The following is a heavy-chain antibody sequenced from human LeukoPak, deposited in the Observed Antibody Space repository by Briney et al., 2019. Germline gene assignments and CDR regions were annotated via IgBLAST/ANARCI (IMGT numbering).Heavy chain of an antibody. CDR3: ARETQVGNCFDP. J-gene: IGHJ5*02. CDR2: LDPRGNP. V-gene: IGHV4-28*03. CDR1: GYSISSSNW. Sequence: SDTLSLTCGVSGYSISSSNWWGWIRQPPGKGLEWIGRLDPRGNPNYNPSLKSRVTMSLDTSKNQFSLKMTSMNAADTAVYYCARETQVGNCFDPWGQGTLVTVSS. D-gene: IGHD1-26*01.